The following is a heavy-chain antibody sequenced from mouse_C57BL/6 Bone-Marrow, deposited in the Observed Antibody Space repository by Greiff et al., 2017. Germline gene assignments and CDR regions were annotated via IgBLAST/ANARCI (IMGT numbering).Heavy chain of an antibody. V-gene: IGHV5-6*01. Sequence: EVQLQQSGGDLVKPGGSLKLSCAASGFTFSSYGMSWVRQTPDKRLEWVATISSGGSYTYYPDSVKGRFTISRDNAKNTLYLQMSSLKSEDTAMYYCARRGYYGSIFYWCFDVWGTGTTVTVSS. CDR3: ARRGYYGSIFYWCFDV. J-gene: IGHJ1*03. CDR1: GFTFSSYG. CDR2: ISSGGSYT. D-gene: IGHD1-1*01.